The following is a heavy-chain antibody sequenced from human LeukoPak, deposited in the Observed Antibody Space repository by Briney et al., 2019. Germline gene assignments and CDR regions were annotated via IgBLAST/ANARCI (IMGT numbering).Heavy chain of an antibody. J-gene: IGHJ5*02. Sequence: PGGSLRLSCAASGFTFSSYWMHWVRQVPGKGLVWVSRINTDGSSTRYADSVKGRFTISRDNAKNTLYLQMNSLRAEGTAVYYCARSTGGSYYHWGQGTLVTVSS. V-gene: IGHV3-74*01. CDR2: INTDGSST. CDR3: ARSTGGSYYH. CDR1: GFTFSSYW. D-gene: IGHD1-26*01.